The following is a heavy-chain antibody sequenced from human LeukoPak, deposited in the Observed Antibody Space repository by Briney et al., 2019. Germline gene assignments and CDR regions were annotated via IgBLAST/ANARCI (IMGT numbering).Heavy chain of an antibody. V-gene: IGHV4-59*11. J-gene: IGHJ6*04. D-gene: IGHD2/OR15-2a*01. Sequence: SETLSLTCLLSGGSMKRPYSTWIRQAPGKGLEWIGNIDDRGNTNYNPSLKSRVTISLDTSKYQFSLRVTSVTAADRGLYFCARDSSPDSFPYLRPWGKGTTVTVSS. CDR3: ARDSSPDSFPYLRP. CDR1: GGSMKRPY. CDR2: IDDRGNT.